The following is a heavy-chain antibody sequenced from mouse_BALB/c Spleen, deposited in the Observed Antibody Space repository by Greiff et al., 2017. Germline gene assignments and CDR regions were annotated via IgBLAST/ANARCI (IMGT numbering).Heavy chain of an antibody. J-gene: IGHJ2*01. CDR2: IDPENGNT. CDR3: ARYHYYGYDY. D-gene: IGHD1-2*01. V-gene: IGHV14-1*02. CDR1: GFNIKDYY. Sequence: EVQLQQSGAELVRPGALVKLSCKASGFNIKDYYMQWVKQRPEQGLEWIGWIDPENGNTIYDPKFQGKASITADTSSNTAYLQLSSLTSEDTAVYYCARYHYYGYDYWGQGTTLTVSS.